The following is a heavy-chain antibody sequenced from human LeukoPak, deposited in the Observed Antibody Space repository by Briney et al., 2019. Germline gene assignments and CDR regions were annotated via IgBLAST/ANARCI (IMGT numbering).Heavy chain of an antibody. CDR3: ASLRQDSGYPYYFDY. Sequence: SETLSLTCTVSGGSISSTSYYWGWIRQPPGKGLEWIGNIYYSGSTYYNPSLKSRVTISVDTSKNQFSLKLSSVTAADTAVYYCASLRQDSGYPYYFDYWGQGTRVTVSS. J-gene: IGHJ4*02. V-gene: IGHV4-39*01. CDR1: GGSISSTSYY. D-gene: IGHD5-12*01. CDR2: IYYSGST.